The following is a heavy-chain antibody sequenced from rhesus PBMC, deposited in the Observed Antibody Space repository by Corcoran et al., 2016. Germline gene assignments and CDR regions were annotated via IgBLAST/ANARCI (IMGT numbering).Heavy chain of an antibody. J-gene: IGHJ5-1*01. Sequence: QVQLQESGPRLVKPWETLSLTCVVSGGSITNKYWTWIRQPPGKGLEWMGQINGDGSGTESNPALKSRLILSLDTSKNQFSLTLNSVTAADTAVYFCAKYTALVDFPTNLRFDVWGAGVLVTVSS. CDR2: INGDGSGT. CDR1: GGSITNKY. D-gene: IGHD3-40*01. CDR3: AKYTALVDFPTNLRFDV. V-gene: IGHV4S11*01.